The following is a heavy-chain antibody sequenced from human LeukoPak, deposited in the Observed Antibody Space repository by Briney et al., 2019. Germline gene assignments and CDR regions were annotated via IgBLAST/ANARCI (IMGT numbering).Heavy chain of an antibody. J-gene: IGHJ3*02. Sequence: PSQTLSLTCTVSGGSISSGGCYWSWIRQHAGKGLKWIGYIYYSGSTYYNPSLKSRVTISVDTSKNQFSLKLSSVTAADTAVYYCARDRPELSTGAFDIWGQRTMVTVSS. CDR1: GGSISSGGCY. CDR3: ARDRPELSTGAFDI. D-gene: IGHD1-14*01. CDR2: IYYSGST. V-gene: IGHV4-31*03.